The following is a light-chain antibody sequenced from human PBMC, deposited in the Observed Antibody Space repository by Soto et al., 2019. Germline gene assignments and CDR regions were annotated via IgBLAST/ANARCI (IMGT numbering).Light chain of an antibody. CDR3: CACAGSRV. V-gene: IGLV2-23*01. CDR2: EGS. J-gene: IGLJ2*01. Sequence: QSALTQPASVSGSPGQSITISCTGTSSDVGSYNLVSWYQQHPAKAPKLMIYEGSKRPSGVSTRFSGSKSGNTASLTISGLQAEDEADYYCCACAGSRVFGGGTKLTVL. CDR1: SSDVGSYNL.